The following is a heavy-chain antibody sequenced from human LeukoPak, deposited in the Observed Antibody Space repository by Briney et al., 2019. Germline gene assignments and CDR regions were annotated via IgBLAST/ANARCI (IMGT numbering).Heavy chain of an antibody. J-gene: IGHJ6*02. CDR2: IYYSGST. Sequence: SETLSLTCTVSGGSISSYYWSWIRQPPGKGLEWIGYIYYSGSTNYSPSLKSRVTISVDTSNNQFSLKLSSVTAADTAVYYCAREKYGILTGTNYGMDVWGQGTTVTVSS. CDR3: AREKYGILTGTNYGMDV. CDR1: GGSISSYY. D-gene: IGHD3-9*01. V-gene: IGHV4-59*01.